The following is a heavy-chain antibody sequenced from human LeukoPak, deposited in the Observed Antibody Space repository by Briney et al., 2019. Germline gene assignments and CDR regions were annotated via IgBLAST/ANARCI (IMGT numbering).Heavy chain of an antibody. J-gene: IGHJ6*02. V-gene: IGHV1-2*02. CDR2: INPNSGGT. D-gene: IGHD1-26*01. CDR1: GYTFTGYY. CDR3: ATSMGVSPYYYYGMDV. Sequence: ASVKVSCTASGYTFTGYYMHWVRQAPGQGLEWMGWINPNSGGTNYAQKFQGRVTMTRDTSISTAYMELSSLRSEDTAVYYCATSMGVSPYYYYGMDVWGQGTTVTVSS.